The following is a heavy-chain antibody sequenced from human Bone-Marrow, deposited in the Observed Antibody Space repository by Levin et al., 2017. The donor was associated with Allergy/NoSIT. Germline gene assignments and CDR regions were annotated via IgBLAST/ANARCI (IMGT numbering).Heavy chain of an antibody. V-gene: IGHV3-30*18. CDR1: GFTFSNYG. J-gene: IGHJ6*02. Sequence: GESLKISCEASGFTFSNYGIHWVRQAPGKGLEWVAVMSHDASKKHYGDSVKGRFTISRDNSKNTVSLLMNSLRAEDTAVYYCAKSKTSPGWSGYSRGYHYYGLDVWGQGTTVTVAS. D-gene: IGHD3-3*01. CDR2: MSHDASKK. CDR3: AKSKTSPGWSGYSRGYHYYGLDV.